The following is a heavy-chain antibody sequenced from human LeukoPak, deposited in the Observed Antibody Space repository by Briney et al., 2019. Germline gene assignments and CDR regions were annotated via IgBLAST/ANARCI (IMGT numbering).Heavy chain of an antibody. CDR3: ARWGRGLAY. V-gene: IGHV3-7*01. CDR1: GFTFSSYW. CDR2: IKQDGSER. Sequence: PGGSLRLSCAASGFTFSSYWMNWVRQAPGKGLEWVANIKQDGSERYYVDSVKGRFTISRDNAKNSLYLQMNSLRVEDTAVYYCARWGRGLAYWGQGTLVTVSS. D-gene: IGHD3-16*01. J-gene: IGHJ4*02.